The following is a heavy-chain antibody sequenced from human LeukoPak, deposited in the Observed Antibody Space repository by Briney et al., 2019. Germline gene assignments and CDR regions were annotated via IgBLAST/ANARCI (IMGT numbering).Heavy chain of an antibody. J-gene: IGHJ1*01. CDR2: IKTKTDGGTT. CDR3: ATALKWEPFYSYS. Sequence: GGSLRLSCAASGSTFSDAWMSWVRQAPGKRLEWVGRIKTKTDGGTTDYAAPVKGRLTISRDDSKNTLYLLMNSLKTEDTAVYYCATALKWEPFYSYSWGQGALFTVSS. V-gene: IGHV3-15*01. CDR1: GSTFSDAW. D-gene: IGHD1-26*01.